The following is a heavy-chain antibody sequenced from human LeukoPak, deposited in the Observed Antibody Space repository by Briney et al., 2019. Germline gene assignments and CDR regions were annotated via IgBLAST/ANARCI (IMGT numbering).Heavy chain of an antibody. CDR1: GFTFSSYE. CDR3: ARLQGSGSYYQTTDY. J-gene: IGHJ4*02. V-gene: IGHV3-48*03. Sequence: GGSLRLSCAASGFTFSSYEMNWVRQAPGKGLEWVSYISSSGSTIYYADSVKGRFTISGDNAKNSLYLQMNSLRAEDTAVYYCARLQGSGSYYQTTDYWGQGTLVTVSS. CDR2: ISSSGSTI. D-gene: IGHD3-10*02.